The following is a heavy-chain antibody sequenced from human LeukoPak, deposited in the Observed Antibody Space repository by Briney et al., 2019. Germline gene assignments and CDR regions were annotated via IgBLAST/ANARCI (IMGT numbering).Heavy chain of an antibody. CDR1: GFTFSSYE. CDR3: AKDSRYDTMIVVVISFDY. Sequence: PGGSLRLSCAASGFTFSSYEMSWVRQAPGKGLEWVSAISGSGGSTYYADSVKGRFTISRDNSKNTLYLQMNSLRAEDTAVYYCAKDSRYDTMIVVVISFDYWGQGTLVTVSS. D-gene: IGHD3-22*01. CDR2: ISGSGGST. V-gene: IGHV3-23*01. J-gene: IGHJ4*02.